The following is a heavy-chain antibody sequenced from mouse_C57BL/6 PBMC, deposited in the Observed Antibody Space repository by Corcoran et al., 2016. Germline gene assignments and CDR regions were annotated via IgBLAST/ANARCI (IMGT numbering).Heavy chain of an antibody. J-gene: IGHJ2*01. D-gene: IGHD1-1*01. CDR1: GYTFTDYY. V-gene: IGHV1-75*01. Sequence: QVQLQQSGPELVKPGASVKISCKASGYTFTDYYINWVKQRPGQGLEWIGWIFTGSGSTYYNEKFKGKATLTVDKSSSTAYMLLSSLTSEDSAVYFCARSGGGYYYGSSHYFDYWGQGTTLTVSS. CDR2: IFTGSGST. CDR3: ARSGGGYYYGSSHYFDY.